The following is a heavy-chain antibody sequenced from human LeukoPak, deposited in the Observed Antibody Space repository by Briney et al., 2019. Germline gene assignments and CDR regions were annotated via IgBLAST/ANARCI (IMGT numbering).Heavy chain of an antibody. Sequence: PGGSLRLSCAASGFALSSYAMSWVRQAPGKVLEWVSATSSSDAGTYHAESVRGRFTISRDNSKNTLYLQMNSLRADDAAVYYCARAPVTSCRGAFCYPFDIWGQGTLVTVSS. CDR3: ARAPVTSCRGAFCYPFDI. V-gene: IGHV3-23*01. CDR1: GFALSSYA. J-gene: IGHJ4*02. CDR2: TSSSDAGT. D-gene: IGHD2-15*01.